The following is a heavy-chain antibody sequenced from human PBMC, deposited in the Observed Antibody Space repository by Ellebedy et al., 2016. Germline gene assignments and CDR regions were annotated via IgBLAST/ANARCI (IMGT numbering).Heavy chain of an antibody. CDR1: GYTFTSYY. V-gene: IGHV1-69*13. Sequence: SVKVSCXASGYTFTSYYMHWARQAPGQGLEWMGGIIPIFGTANYAQKFQGRVTITADESTSTAYMELSSLRSEDTAVYYCARAVTTVTTLNWFDPWGQGTLVTVSS. J-gene: IGHJ5*02. CDR2: IIPIFGTA. CDR3: ARAVTTVTTLNWFDP. D-gene: IGHD4-17*01.